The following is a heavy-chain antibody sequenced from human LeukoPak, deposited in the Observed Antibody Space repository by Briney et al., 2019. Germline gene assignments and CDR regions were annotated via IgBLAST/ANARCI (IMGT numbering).Heavy chain of an antibody. CDR2: ISGSGGST. D-gene: IGHD2-21*02. CDR1: GFTFSGYA. J-gene: IGHJ3*02. Sequence: HAGGSLRLSCAASGFTFSGYAMSWVRQAPGKGLEWVSAISGSGGSTYYADSVKGRFTISRDNSKNTLYLQMNSLRAEDTAVYYCAKDLSVVVTAIVAFDIWGQGTMVTVSS. CDR3: AKDLSVVVTAIVAFDI. V-gene: IGHV3-23*01.